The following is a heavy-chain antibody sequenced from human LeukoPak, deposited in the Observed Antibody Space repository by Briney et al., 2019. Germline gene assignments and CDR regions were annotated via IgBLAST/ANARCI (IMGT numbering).Heavy chain of an antibody. J-gene: IGHJ4*02. CDR3: TTYGSGRKFDY. V-gene: IGHV3-15*04. CDR1: GFSFSDAW. Sequence: GGSLRLFCAASGFSFSDAWMSWVRQIPGKGLEWVGRIESKTDGRITDYAAPVKGRFTISRDDSTNTLYLQMNSLKYEDTAVYYCTTYGSGRKFDYWGQGILVTVSS. CDR2: IESKTDGRIT. D-gene: IGHD3-10*01.